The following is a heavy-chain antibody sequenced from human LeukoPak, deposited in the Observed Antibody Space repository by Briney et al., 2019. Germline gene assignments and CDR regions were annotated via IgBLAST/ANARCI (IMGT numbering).Heavy chain of an antibody. CDR3: ARGSYDSSGYHDY. J-gene: IGHJ4*02. D-gene: IGHD3-22*01. V-gene: IGHV3-23*01. CDR1: GFTFSSYA. CDR2: ISGSGGST. Sequence: GGSLRLSCAASGFTFSSYAMSWVRQAPGKGLEWVSAISGSGGSTYYADSVKGRFTISIDNAKNTLYLQMNSLRAEDTAVYYCARGSYDSSGYHDYRGQGTLVTVST.